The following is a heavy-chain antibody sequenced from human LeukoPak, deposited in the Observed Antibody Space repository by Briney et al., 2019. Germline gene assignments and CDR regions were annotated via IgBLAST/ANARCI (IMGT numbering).Heavy chain of an antibody. CDR1: GSTFSNYW. Sequence: PGGSLRLSCATSGSTFSNYWMHWVRQAPGKGLGWVSRINSDGSNTSYADSVKGRFTISRDNAKRTLYLQMNSLRAEDTAVYYCARGYSYGYRIDYWGQGTLVTVSS. D-gene: IGHD5-18*01. CDR2: INSDGSNT. V-gene: IGHV3-74*01. CDR3: ARGYSYGYRIDY. J-gene: IGHJ4*02.